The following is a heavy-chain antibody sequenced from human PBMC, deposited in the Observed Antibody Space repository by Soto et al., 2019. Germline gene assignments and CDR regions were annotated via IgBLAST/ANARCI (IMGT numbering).Heavy chain of an antibody. J-gene: IGHJ4*02. CDR3: ARTYYDILTGDSSNPFDY. CDR2: INAGNGKT. D-gene: IGHD3-9*01. V-gene: IGHV1-3*01. CDR1: GYTFTSYG. Sequence: GASVKVSCKASGYTFTSYGMHWVRQAPGQRLEWMGWINAGNGKTKYSQKFQGRVTITRDTSANTAYMELSSLRSEDTAVYYCARTYYDILTGDSSNPFDYWGQGTLVTVSS.